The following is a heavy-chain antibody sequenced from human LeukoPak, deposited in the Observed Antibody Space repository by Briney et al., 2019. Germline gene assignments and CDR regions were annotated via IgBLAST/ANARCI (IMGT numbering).Heavy chain of an antibody. CDR1: GFTFDDYA. D-gene: IGHD6-6*01. J-gene: IGHJ3*02. CDR3: AKDIRLGFDAFDI. Sequence: QPGRSLRLSCAASGFTFDDYAMHWVRQAPGKGLEWVSGISWNSGSIGYADSVKGRFTISRDNAKNSLYLQMNSLRAEDTALYYCAKDIRLGFDAFDIWGQGTMVTVSS. V-gene: IGHV3-9*01. CDR2: ISWNSGSI.